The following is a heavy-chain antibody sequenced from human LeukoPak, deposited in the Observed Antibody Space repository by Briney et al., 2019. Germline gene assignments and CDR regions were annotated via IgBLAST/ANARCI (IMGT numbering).Heavy chain of an antibody. J-gene: IGHJ4*02. V-gene: IGHV3-9*01. Sequence: GGSLRLSCAASGFTFDDYAMPWVRQAPGKGLEWVSGISWNSGSIGYADSVKGRFTISRDNAKNSLYLQMNSLRAEDTALYYCAKDVNRLGELSPFDYWGQGTLVTVSS. CDR2: ISWNSGSI. CDR3: AKDVNRLGELSPFDY. D-gene: IGHD3-16*02. CDR1: GFTFDDYA.